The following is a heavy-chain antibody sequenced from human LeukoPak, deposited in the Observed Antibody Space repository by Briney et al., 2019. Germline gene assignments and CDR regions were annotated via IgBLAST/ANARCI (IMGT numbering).Heavy chain of an antibody. J-gene: IGHJ6*03. D-gene: IGHD4-23*01. V-gene: IGHV3-66*01. Sequence: GGSLRLSCAASGFTVSSNYMSWVRQAPGKGLEWVSVIYSCGSTYYADSVKGRFTISRDNSKNTLYLQMNSLRAEDTAVYYCARRPSVVTPYYYYYYMDVWGKGTTVTVSS. CDR2: IYSCGST. CDR1: GFTVSSNY. CDR3: ARRPSVVTPYYYYYYMDV.